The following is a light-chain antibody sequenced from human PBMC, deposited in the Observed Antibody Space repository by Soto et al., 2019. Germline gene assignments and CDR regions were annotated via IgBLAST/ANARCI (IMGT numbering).Light chain of an antibody. CDR2: DVS. V-gene: IGLV2-23*02. CDR3: CSYAGDSYV. CDR1: SSDVGNYNL. J-gene: IGLJ1*01. Sequence: QSVLPQPASVSGSPGQSITISCTGTSSDVGNYNLVSWYQQHPGKAPKLMIYDVSKRPSGVSNRFSGSKSGNTASLTISGLQADDEADYYCCSYAGDSYVFGTGTKVTVL.